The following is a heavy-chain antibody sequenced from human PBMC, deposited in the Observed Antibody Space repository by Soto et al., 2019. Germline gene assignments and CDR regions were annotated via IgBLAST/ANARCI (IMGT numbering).Heavy chain of an antibody. CDR1: GGTFTTFA. J-gene: IGHJ6*02. CDR3: AREGRHDILTGLGVMDV. CDR2: LIPIFGTS. D-gene: IGHD3-9*01. V-gene: IGHV1-69*18. Sequence: QVQLVQSGPEVKKPGSSVKVSCKPSGGTFTTFAISWVRQAPGQGPQWMGRLIPIFGTSIYAQNFQDRVTITGDASTSTAYMELRSLRSEDTAVYFCAREGRHDILTGLGVMDVWGQGTTVTVSS.